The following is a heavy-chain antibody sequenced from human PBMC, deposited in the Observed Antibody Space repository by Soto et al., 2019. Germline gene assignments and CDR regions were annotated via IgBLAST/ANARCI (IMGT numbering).Heavy chain of an antibody. D-gene: IGHD2-15*01. CDR1: GFTFSSYA. CDR2: ISGSGGST. V-gene: IGHV3-23*01. CDR3: AKVDCSGGSCYSGY. Sequence: GGSLRLSCAASGFTFSSYAMSWVRQAPGKGLEWVSAISGSGGSTYYADSVKGRFTISRDNSKNTLYLQMNSLRAEDTAVYYCAKVDCSGGSCYSGYWGQGTLVTVSS. J-gene: IGHJ4*02.